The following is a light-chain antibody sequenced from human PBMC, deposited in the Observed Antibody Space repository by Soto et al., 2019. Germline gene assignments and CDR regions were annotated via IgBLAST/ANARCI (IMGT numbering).Light chain of an antibody. CDR3: QQRSNWIT. CDR2: DAS. Sequence: DIVLTQSPATLSLSPGERATLSCRASQSVSSNLAWYQQKAGQAPRLLIYDASNRATGIPARFSGSGSGTDFTLTISSLEPEDFAVYYCQQRSNWITFGQGTRLEIK. V-gene: IGKV3-11*01. J-gene: IGKJ5*01. CDR1: QSVSSN.